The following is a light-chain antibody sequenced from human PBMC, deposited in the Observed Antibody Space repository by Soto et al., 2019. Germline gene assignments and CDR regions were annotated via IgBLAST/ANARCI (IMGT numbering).Light chain of an antibody. CDR1: QDISNS. Sequence: DIQMTQSPSSLSASVGDRVTITCQASQDISNSISWYQQRPRKAPKLVIHDASTLETGVPSRLSGSGSGTECTFTITTLQSENIATYYCHQYHSLPLTVGGGTKVEIK. V-gene: IGKV1-33*01. J-gene: IGKJ4*01. CDR3: HQYHSLPLT. CDR2: DAS.